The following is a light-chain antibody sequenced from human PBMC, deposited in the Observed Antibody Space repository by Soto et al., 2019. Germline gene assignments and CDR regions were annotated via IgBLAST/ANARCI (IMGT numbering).Light chain of an antibody. CDR2: AAS. V-gene: IGKV1-27*01. J-gene: IGKJ1*01. Sequence: DIQMTQSPSSLSASVGDRVTIPCRARQGISNYLAWYQQKPGKVPKLLIYAASTLQSGVPSRFSGSGSGTDFTLTISRLQPEDVATYHCQKYNSDPWTFGQGTKVEIK. CDR1: QGISNY. CDR3: QKYNSDPWT.